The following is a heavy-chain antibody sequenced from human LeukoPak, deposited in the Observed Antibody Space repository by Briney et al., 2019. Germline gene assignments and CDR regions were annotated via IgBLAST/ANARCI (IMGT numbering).Heavy chain of an antibody. D-gene: IGHD3-10*01. CDR2: VYYTGSP. CDR1: GASVTSGGFY. Sequence: PSETLSLTCSVSGASVTSGGFYWGWLRHPPGKGLEWIPTVYYTGSPYYNPSLKSRVTISIDTSKNQFSLNLRSGIAADTAVYYCARHSGSGSLSRPFDPWGQGTLVTVSS. V-gene: IGHV4-39*01. J-gene: IGHJ5*02. CDR3: ARHSGSGSLSRPFDP.